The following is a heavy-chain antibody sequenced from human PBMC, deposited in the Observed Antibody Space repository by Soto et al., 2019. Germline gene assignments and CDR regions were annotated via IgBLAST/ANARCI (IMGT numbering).Heavy chain of an antibody. D-gene: IGHD6-13*01. CDR2: IYPGDSDT. J-gene: IGHJ6*02. Sequence: GESLKLSCKGSGYSFTSYWIGWVRQMPGKGLEWMGIIYPGDSDTRYSPSFQGQVTISADKSISTAYLQWSSLKASDTAMYYCATRVQDPGKYYYGMDVWGQGTTVTVSS. CDR3: ATRVQDPGKYYYGMDV. V-gene: IGHV5-51*01. CDR1: GYSFTSYW.